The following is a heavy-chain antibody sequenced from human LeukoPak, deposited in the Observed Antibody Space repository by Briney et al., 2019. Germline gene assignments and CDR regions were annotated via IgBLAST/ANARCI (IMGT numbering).Heavy chain of an antibody. CDR3: AKVSLRLGELSLPYYFDY. Sequence: GGSLRLSCAASGFTFSSYGMSWVRQAPGKGLEWVSAISGSGGSTYYADSVKGRFTISRDNSKNTLYLQMNSLRAEDTAVYYCAKVSLRLGELSLPYYFDYWGQGTLVTVSS. CDR2: ISGSGGST. CDR1: GFTFSSYG. J-gene: IGHJ4*02. D-gene: IGHD3-16*02. V-gene: IGHV3-23*01.